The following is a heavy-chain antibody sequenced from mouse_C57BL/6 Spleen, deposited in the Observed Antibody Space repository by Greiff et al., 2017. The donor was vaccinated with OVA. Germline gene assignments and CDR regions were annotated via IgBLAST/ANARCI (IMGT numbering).Heavy chain of an antibody. J-gene: IGHJ1*03. CDR2: INPNNGGT. CDR3: ARRDYGYERYFDV. V-gene: IGHV1-26*01. CDR1: GYTFTDYY. D-gene: IGHD2-2*01. Sequence: EVQLQQSGPELVKPGASVKISCKASGYTFTDYYMNWVKQSHGKSLEWIGDINPNNGGTSYNQKFKGKATLTVDKSSSTAYMELRSLTSEDSAVYYCARRDYGYERYFDVWGTGTTVTVSS.